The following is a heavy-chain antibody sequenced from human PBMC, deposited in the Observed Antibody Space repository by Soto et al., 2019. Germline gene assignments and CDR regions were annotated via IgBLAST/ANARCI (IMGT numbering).Heavy chain of an antibody. Sequence: GGSLRLSCAASGFTFSRYYMNWVRQAPGKGLEWVSSIGTTSTYTHYADSLKGRFTISRDNAKKLLYLQMDSLRAEDTAVYYCARDDGLSSTNVKAFDIWGQGTKVTVS. V-gene: IGHV3-21*01. CDR1: GFTFSRYY. CDR3: ARDDGLSSTNVKAFDI. J-gene: IGHJ3*02. CDR2: IGTTSTYT. D-gene: IGHD2-2*01.